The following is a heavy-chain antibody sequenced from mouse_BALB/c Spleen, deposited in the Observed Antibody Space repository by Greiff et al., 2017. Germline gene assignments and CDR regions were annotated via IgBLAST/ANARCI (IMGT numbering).Heavy chain of an antibody. CDR1: GYSITSDYA. Sequence: EVKLQESGPGLVKPSQSLSLTCTVTGYSITSDYAWNWIRQFPGNKLEWMGYISYSGSTSYNPSLKSRISITRDTSKNQFFLQLNSVTTEDTATYYCASLYGNGFDYWGQGTTLTVSS. J-gene: IGHJ2*01. CDR3: ASLYGNGFDY. V-gene: IGHV3-2*02. D-gene: IGHD2-1*01. CDR2: ISYSGST.